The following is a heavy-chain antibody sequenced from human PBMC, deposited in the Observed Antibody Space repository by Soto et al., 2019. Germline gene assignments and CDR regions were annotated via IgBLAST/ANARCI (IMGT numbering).Heavy chain of an antibody. Sequence: GESLKISCAASGFTFSSYAMSWVRQAPGKGLEWVSAISGSGGSTYYADSVKGRFTISRDNSKNTLYLQMNSLRAEDTAVYYCAKTAYSGCCGGFDYWGQGTLVTVSS. CDR2: ISGSGGST. CDR3: AKTAYSGCCGGFDY. J-gene: IGHJ4*02. D-gene: IGHD5-12*01. V-gene: IGHV3-23*01. CDR1: GFTFSSYA.